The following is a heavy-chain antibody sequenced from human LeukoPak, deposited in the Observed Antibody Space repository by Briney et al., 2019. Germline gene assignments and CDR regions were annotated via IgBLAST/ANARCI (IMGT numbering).Heavy chain of an antibody. CDR1: GYSISSNYY. V-gene: IGHV4-38-2*01. D-gene: IGHD1-1*01. CDR3: ATNATNAWFDP. J-gene: IGHJ5*02. CDR2: IYKSGST. Sequence: SETLSLTCAVSGYSISSNYYWGWIRQPPGKKLEWIGRIYKSGSTYYNPPLKSRINISVDTSKNHFSLKLSSVTAADTAVYYCATNATNAWFDPWGPGTLVTVSS.